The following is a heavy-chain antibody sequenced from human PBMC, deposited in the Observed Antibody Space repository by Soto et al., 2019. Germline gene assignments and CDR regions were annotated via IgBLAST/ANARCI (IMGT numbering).Heavy chain of an antibody. CDR1: GFTFSNYW. CDR2: ITSDGSNT. CDR3: TRGRYCTDASCYNSRFDP. J-gene: IGHJ5*02. D-gene: IGHD2-15*01. Sequence: GGSLRLSCAASGFTFSNYWMHWVRQVPGKGLEWVSYITSDGSNTRYADSVKGRFTISRDNAKNTVLLQANSLRAEDTAVYYCTRGRYCTDASCYNSRFDPWGQGTLVTVSS. V-gene: IGHV3-74*01.